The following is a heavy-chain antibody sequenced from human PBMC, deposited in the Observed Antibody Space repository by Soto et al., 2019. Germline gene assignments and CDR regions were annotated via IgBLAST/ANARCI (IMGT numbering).Heavy chain of an antibody. CDR1: GGSINDYY. D-gene: IGHD6-13*01. Sequence: SETLSLTCTVSGGSINDYYWSWIRQPPGKGLEWIGYISYRGYTNSNPSLKSRVTISVVTSKNQFSLKLSSVTAADTAVYYCARDHSSSAYGYYFDYWGQGTQVT. CDR2: ISYRGYT. J-gene: IGHJ4*02. V-gene: IGHV4-59*01. CDR3: ARDHSSSAYGYYFDY.